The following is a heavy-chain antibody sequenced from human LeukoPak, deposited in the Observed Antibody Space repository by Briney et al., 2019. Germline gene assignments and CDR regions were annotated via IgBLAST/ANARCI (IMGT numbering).Heavy chain of an antibody. CDR2: IDHSGST. J-gene: IGHJ5*02. Sequence: PSETLSLTCTVSGYSISSGYYWGWIRQPPGKGLEWTGSIDHSGSTYYNPSLKSRITISVDASKNQFSLKLSSVTAADTAVYYCARSSYGYTGWFDPWGQGTLVTVSS. V-gene: IGHV4-38-2*02. CDR1: GYSISSGYY. CDR3: ARSSYGYTGWFDP. D-gene: IGHD5-18*01.